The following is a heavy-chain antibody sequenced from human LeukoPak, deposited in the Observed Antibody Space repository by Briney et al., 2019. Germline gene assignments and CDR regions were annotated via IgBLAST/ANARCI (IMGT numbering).Heavy chain of an antibody. D-gene: IGHD1-1*01. CDR2: IYSGGST. CDR3: ARDGHPKGFPGLDY. J-gene: IGHJ4*02. CDR1: GFTVSSNY. V-gene: IGHV3-53*01. Sequence: GGSLRLSCAASGFTVSSNYMSWVRQAPGKGLEWVSVIYSGGSTYYADSEKGRFTISRDSSKNTLYLQMNTLRAEDTAVYYCARDGHPKGFPGLDYWGQGTLVTVSS.